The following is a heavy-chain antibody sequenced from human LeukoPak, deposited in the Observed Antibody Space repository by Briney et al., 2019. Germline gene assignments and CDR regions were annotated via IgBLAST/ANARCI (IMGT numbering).Heavy chain of an antibody. V-gene: IGHV1-8*03. CDR1: GYTFTSYD. D-gene: IGHD6-19*01. J-gene: IGHJ3*02. CDR3: ARALRIALAGTSFLYAFDI. Sequence: ASVKVSCKASGYTFTSYDINWVRQATGQGLEWMGWMNPNSGNTGYAQKFQGRVTITRNTSISTAYMELSSLRSEDTAVYYCARALRIALAGTSFLYAFDIWGQGTMVTVSS. CDR2: MNPNSGNT.